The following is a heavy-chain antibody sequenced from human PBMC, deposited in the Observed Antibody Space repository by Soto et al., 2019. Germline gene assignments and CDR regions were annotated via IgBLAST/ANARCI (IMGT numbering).Heavy chain of an antibody. D-gene: IGHD3-22*01. CDR3: AQSYGYYDSSGYSYLPGY. Sequence: GGSLRLSCAASGFTFNTYGMHWVRQAPGKVLEWVAVISYDGSNKYYADSVKGRFTISRDNSKNTLYLQMNSLRAEDTAVYYCAQSYGYYDSSGYSYLPGYWGQGTLVTASS. V-gene: IGHV3-30*18. CDR2: ISYDGSNK. CDR1: GFTFNTYG. J-gene: IGHJ4*02.